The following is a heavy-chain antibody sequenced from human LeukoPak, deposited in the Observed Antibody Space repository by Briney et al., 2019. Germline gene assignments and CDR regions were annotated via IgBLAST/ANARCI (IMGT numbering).Heavy chain of an antibody. CDR1: GYTFTGYY. CDR3: ATGGYCSGGSCELRFDY. J-gene: IGHJ4*02. V-gene: IGHV1-2*02. Sequence: GASVKVSCKASGYTFTGYYMHSVRQTPGQGLEWMGWINPNSGGTNYAQKFQGRVTMTRDTSISTAYRELSRLRSDDTAVYYCATGGYCSGGSCELRFDYWGQGTLVTVSS. D-gene: IGHD2-15*01. CDR2: INPNSGGT.